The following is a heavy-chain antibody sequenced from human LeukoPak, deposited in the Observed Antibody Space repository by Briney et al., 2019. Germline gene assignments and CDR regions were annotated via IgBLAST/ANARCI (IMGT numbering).Heavy chain of an antibody. CDR1: EFXVSRNY. J-gene: IGHJ3*02. V-gene: IGHV3-66*01. CDR2: IYSGGST. CDR3: ARGGGEDAFDI. D-gene: IGHD3-16*01. Sequence: PGGSLRLACAASEFXVSRNYLSWVRQAPGKGLEWVSVIYSGGSTYYADSVRGRFTISRDNSKNTLYLQMNSLRAEDAAVYYCARGGGEDAFDIWGQGTMVTVSS.